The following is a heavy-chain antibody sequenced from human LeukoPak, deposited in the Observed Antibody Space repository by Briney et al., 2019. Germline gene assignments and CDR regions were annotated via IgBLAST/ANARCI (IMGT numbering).Heavy chain of an antibody. CDR2: IFYSGST. V-gene: IGHV4-59*08. J-gene: IGHJ4*02. CDR1: GGSISSYY. CDR3: ARGGTMTTVPL. D-gene: IGHD4-17*01. Sequence: SETLSLTCTVSGGSISSYYWSWIRQPPGKGLEWIGYIFYSGSTNYNPSLKSRVTISVDTSKNQFSLKLSSVTAADTAVYYCARGGTMTTVPLWGQGTLVTASS.